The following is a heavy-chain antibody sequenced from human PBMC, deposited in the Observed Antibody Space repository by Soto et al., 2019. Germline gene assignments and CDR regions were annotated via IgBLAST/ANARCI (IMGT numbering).Heavy chain of an antibody. D-gene: IGHD2-2*01. CDR1: GGSISSYY. Sequence: TLSLTCTVSGGSISSYYWSWIRQPPGKGLEWIGSISYSGGTNYNPSLKTRLTISLDTSKKQFSLKLRSLTAADTAVYYCARDVLGYCSSTSCFYGLDVWGQGTTVTVSS. CDR2: ISYSGGT. J-gene: IGHJ6*02. CDR3: ARDVLGYCSSTSCFYGLDV. V-gene: IGHV4-59*13.